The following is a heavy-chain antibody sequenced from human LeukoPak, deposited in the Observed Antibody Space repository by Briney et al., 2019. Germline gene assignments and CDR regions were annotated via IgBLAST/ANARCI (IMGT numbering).Heavy chain of an antibody. V-gene: IGHV3-21*01. J-gene: IGHJ6*03. Sequence: PGGSLRLSCAASGFTFSSYSMNWVRQAPGKGLEWVSSISSSSSYIYYADSVKGRFTISRDNAKNSLYLQMNSLRAEDTAVYYCARLVVVAASQGYYYYMDVWGKGTTVTVSS. D-gene: IGHD2-15*01. CDR2: ISSSSSYI. CDR3: ARLVVVAASQGYYYYMDV. CDR1: GFTFSSYS.